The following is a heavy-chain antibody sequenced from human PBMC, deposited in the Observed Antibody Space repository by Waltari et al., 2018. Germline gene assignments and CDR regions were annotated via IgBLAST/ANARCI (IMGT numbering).Heavy chain of an antibody. V-gene: IGHV4-61*09. CDR3: ARDRMTTVNYYYGMDV. J-gene: IGHJ6*02. CDR2: IYTSGST. Sequence: QVQLQESGPGLVKPSQTLSLTCTVSGGSISSGSYYWSWIRQPAGKGLEWIGYIYTSGSTNYNPSLKSRGTISVDTSKNQFSLKLSSVTAADTAVYYCARDRMTTVNYYYGMDVWGQGTTVTVSS. CDR1: GGSISSGSYY. D-gene: IGHD4-17*01.